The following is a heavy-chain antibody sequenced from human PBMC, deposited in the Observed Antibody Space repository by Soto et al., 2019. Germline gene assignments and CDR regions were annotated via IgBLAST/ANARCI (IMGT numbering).Heavy chain of an antibody. V-gene: IGHV4-39*01. CDR2: IYYSGST. CDR1: GGSLSSSSYY. CDR3: ARHSSGSYSTGYFDY. Sequence: PSETLSLTCTVSGGSLSSSSYYWGWIRQPPGKGLEWIGSIYYSGSTYYNPSLKSRVTISVDTSKNQFSLKLSSVTAADTAVYYCARHSSGSYSTGYFDYWGQGTLVTVSS. D-gene: IGHD3-10*01. J-gene: IGHJ4*02.